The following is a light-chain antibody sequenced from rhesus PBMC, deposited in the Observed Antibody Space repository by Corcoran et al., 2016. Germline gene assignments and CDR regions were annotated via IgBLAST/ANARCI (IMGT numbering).Light chain of an antibody. CDR2: EAS. Sequence: DIQMTQSPSSLSASVGDRVTITCRASQGITNDLAWYQQKPGETPKLLIYEASSLQSGLPSRFSGRGSGTDFTLTISSLQPEDFATYYCQHYYSTPYSFGQGTKVEIK. CDR3: QHYYSTPYS. CDR1: QGITND. J-gene: IGKJ2*01. V-gene: IGKV1-25*01.